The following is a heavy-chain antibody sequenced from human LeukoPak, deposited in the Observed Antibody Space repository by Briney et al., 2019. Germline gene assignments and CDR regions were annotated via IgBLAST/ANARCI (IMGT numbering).Heavy chain of an antibody. D-gene: IGHD3-22*01. CDR1: GFTFSSYG. V-gene: IGHV3-33*01. J-gene: IGHJ4*02. CDR3: ARGQSSSGYIDY. Sequence: GRSLRLSCAASGFTFSSYGMHWVRQAPGKGLEWVAVIWYDGSNKYYADSVKGRFTISRDNSKNTLYLQMNTLRAEDTAVYYCARGQSSSGYIDYWGQGTLVTVSS. CDR2: IWYDGSNK.